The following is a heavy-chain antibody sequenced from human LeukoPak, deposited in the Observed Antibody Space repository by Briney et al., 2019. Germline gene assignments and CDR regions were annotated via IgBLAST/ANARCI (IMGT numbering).Heavy chain of an antibody. J-gene: IGHJ6*02. V-gene: IGHV1-69*13. D-gene: IGHD2-2*01. CDR3: ARDQGYCSSTSCPLGYYYGMDV. CDR2: IIPIFGTA. CDR1: GYTFTSYA. Sequence: ASVKVSCKASGYTFTSYAISWVRQAPGQGLEWMGGIIPIFGTANYAQKFQGRVTITADESTSTAYMELSSLRSEDTAVYYCARDQGYCSSTSCPLGYYYGMDVWGQGTTVTVSS.